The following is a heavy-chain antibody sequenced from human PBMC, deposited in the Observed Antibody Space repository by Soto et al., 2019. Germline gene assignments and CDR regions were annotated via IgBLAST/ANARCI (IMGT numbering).Heavy chain of an antibody. CDR2: TYYRGST. CDR1: GGSISSGGSF. J-gene: IGHJ6*02. V-gene: IGHV4-31*03. CDR3: ARGALLFFVERASSPGYYYGMDV. Sequence: PSETLSLTCTVSGGSISSGGSFWSWIRQHPRRGLEWIAYTYYRGSTYYNPSLKSRASISGDTSENQFSLKLNSVTAADTAVYYCARGALLFFVERASSPGYYYGMDVWGHGTTVTVSS. D-gene: IGHD3-3*01.